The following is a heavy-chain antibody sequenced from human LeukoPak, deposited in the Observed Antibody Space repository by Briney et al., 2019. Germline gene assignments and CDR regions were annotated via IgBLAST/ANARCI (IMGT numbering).Heavy chain of an antibody. Sequence: SETLSLTCTVSGGSISRSSYYWGWIRQPPGKGLGWIGSIYYSGSTYYSPSLKRRVTISVDTSKSQFSLRLSSVTAADTAVYYCARHPHGVSSEFDIWGRGTMVTVSS. V-gene: IGHV4-39*01. D-gene: IGHD2/OR15-2a*01. CDR3: ARHPHGVSSEFDI. CDR2: IYYSGST. J-gene: IGHJ3*02. CDR1: GGSISRSSYY.